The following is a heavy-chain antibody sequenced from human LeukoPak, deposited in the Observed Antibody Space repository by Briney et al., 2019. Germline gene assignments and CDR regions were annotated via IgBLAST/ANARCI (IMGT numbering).Heavy chain of an antibody. D-gene: IGHD2-21*02. CDR1: GYSFTSYW. CDR2: IYPGDSDT. V-gene: IGHV5-51*01. CDR3: ARGGVVTAIPFWFDP. Sequence: GESLKISCKGSGYSFTSYWIGWVRQMPGKGLEWMGIIYPGDSDTRYSPSFQGQVTIPADKSISTACLQWSSLKASDTAMYYCARGGVVTAIPFWFDPWGQGTLVTVSS. J-gene: IGHJ5*02.